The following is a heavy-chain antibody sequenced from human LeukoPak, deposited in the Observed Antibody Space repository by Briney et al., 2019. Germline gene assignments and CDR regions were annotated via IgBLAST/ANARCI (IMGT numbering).Heavy chain of an antibody. CDR1: GGSISSGGHY. Sequence: SETLSLTCIVSGGSISSGGHYWGWIRQPPGKGLEWIGSIYYSGSTYYNPSLNSRVTMFIDMSKNHFSLKTSSVTATDTAVYYRARLVCGGGSCPAEFDYWGQGTLVTVSS. D-gene: IGHD2-15*01. CDR2: IYYSGST. J-gene: IGHJ4*02. CDR3: ARLVCGGGSCPAEFDY. V-gene: IGHV4-39*02.